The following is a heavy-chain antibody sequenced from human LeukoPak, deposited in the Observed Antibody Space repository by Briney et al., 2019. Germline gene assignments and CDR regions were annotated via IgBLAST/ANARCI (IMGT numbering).Heavy chain of an antibody. D-gene: IGHD2-2*01. Sequence: SETLSLTCTVSGGSISSSSYYWGWIRQPPGKGLEWIGSIYYSGSTYYNPSLKSRVTISVDTSKNQFSLKLSSVTAADTAVYYCARDKYCSSTSCYRTPIDYWGQGTLVTVSS. J-gene: IGHJ4*02. V-gene: IGHV4-39*07. CDR3: ARDKYCSSTSCYRTPIDY. CDR1: GGSISSSSYY. CDR2: IYYSGST.